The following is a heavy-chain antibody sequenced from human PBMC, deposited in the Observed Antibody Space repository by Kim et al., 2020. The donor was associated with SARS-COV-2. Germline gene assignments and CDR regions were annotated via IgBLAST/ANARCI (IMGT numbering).Heavy chain of an antibody. Sequence: GGSLRLSCAASGFTFSSYSMNWVRQAPGKGLEWFSSISSSSSYIYYADSVKGRFTISRDNAKNSLYLQMNSLRAEDTAVYYCARDPGGAIAAAANWGQGTLVTVSS. CDR2: ISSSSSYI. D-gene: IGHD6-13*01. V-gene: IGHV3-21*01. J-gene: IGHJ4*02. CDR3: ARDPGGAIAAAAN. CDR1: GFTFSSYS.